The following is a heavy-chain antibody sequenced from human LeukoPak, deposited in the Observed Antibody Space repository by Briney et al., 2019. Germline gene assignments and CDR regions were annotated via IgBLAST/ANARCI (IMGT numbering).Heavy chain of an antibody. D-gene: IGHD3-22*01. J-gene: IGHJ5*02. CDR2: IYNVGNT. V-gene: IGHV3-53*01. CDR1: GFTVSSNY. Sequence: PGGSLRLSCAASGFTVSSNYMSWDRQAPGKGLEWVSVIYNVGNTHYADSVKGRFTISRDISKNTIYLQMNSLRAEDTAMYFCARSSRYYYDGSGYYPGPPDHWGQGTLVTVSS. CDR3: ARSSRYYYDGSGYYPGPPDH.